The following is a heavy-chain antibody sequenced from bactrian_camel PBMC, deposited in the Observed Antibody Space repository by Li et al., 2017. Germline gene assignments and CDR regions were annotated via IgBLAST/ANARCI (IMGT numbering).Heavy chain of an antibody. V-gene: IGHV3S7*01. CDR1: GFTFSSAH. D-gene: IGHD3*01. Sequence: QPGGSLRLSCVASGFTFSSAHMSWVRQAPGKGLEWVSTVYGDDREPYYLDPVKGRFTTSRDNAKNVVYLQMNSLKSEDTALYYCATSSGCYSVSGCYTPGAHFDYWGQGTQVTVS. CDR2: VYGDDREP. J-gene: IGHJ4*01. CDR3: ATSSGCYSVSGCYTPGAHFDY.